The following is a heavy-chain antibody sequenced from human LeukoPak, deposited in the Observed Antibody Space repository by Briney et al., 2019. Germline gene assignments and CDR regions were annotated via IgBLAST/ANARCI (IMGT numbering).Heavy chain of an antibody. V-gene: IGHV4-39*07. D-gene: IGHD2-15*01. Sequence: SETLSLTCTVSGGSISSSSYYWGWIRQPPGKGLEWIGSIYYSGSTYYNPSLKSRVTISVDTSKNQFSLKLSSVAAADTAVYYCARYCSGGSCYDGYYYGMDVWGQGTTVTVSS. CDR3: ARYCSGGSCYDGYYYGMDV. J-gene: IGHJ6*02. CDR2: IYYSGST. CDR1: GGSISSSSYY.